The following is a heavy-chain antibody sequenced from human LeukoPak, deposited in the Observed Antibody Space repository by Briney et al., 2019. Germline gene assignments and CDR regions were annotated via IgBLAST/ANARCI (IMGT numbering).Heavy chain of an antibody. Sequence: PGGSLRLSCAASGFAFSTYAMYWVRQAPGKGLEWVAVIWYDGSNKYYADSVKGRFTISRDNSKNTLYLQMNSLRAEDTAVYYCARDSAMPYDILTGPDYWGQGTLVTVSS. D-gene: IGHD3-9*01. CDR3: ARDSAMPYDILTGPDY. CDR2: IWYDGSNK. V-gene: IGHV3-33*01. CDR1: GFAFSTYA. J-gene: IGHJ4*02.